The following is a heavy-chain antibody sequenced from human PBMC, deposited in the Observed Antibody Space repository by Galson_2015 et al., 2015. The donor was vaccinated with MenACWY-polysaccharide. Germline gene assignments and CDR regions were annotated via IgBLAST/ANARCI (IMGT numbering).Heavy chain of an antibody. CDR2: TYYRSKWYS. V-gene: IGHV6-1*01. Sequence: CAISGDSVSSNSAAWNWIRQSPSRGLEWLGRTYYRSKWYSDYALSARSRITINPDTSKSQFSLQLNSVTPEDTAVYYCARHMGYSTGLRGYYYFMDVWGKGTTVTVSS. D-gene: IGHD6-19*01. CDR3: ARHMGYSTGLRGYYYFMDV. CDR1: GDSVSSNSAA. J-gene: IGHJ6*03.